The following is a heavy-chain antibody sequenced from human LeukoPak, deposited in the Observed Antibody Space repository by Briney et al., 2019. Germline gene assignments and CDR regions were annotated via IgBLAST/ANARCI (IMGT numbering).Heavy chain of an antibody. J-gene: IGHJ6*02. V-gene: IGHV3-30*04. CDR3: ARDLGYSYYGMDV. Sequence: GGSLRLSCAASGFTFSSYAMHWVRQAPGKGLEWVAVISYDGSNKYYADSVKGRFPISRDNSKNTLYLQMNSLSAEDTAVYYCARDLGYSYYGMDVWGQGTTVTVSS. CDR1: GFTFSSYA. CDR2: ISYDGSNK.